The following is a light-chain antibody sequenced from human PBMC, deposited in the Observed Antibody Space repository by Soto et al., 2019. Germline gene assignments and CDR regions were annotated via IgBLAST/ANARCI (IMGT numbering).Light chain of an antibody. Sequence: TQMTQSPSTLSASVGDSVSITCRASRDIGTWLAWFQQKPGRAPNLLIYRASTLARGVPSRFSGSGSGTEFTLTISSLQPEDFATYYCQHYNSYSEAFGQGTKVDI. CDR1: RDIGTW. V-gene: IGKV1-5*03. CDR3: QHYNSYSEA. CDR2: RAS. J-gene: IGKJ1*01.